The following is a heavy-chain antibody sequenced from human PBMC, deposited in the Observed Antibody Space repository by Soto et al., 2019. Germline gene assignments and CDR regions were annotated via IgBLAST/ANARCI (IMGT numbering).Heavy chain of an antibody. CDR3: AREDSTDYYYYYGMDV. V-gene: IGHV4-61*01. CDR2: IYYSGST. CDR1: GGSVSSGSYY. J-gene: IGHJ6*02. D-gene: IGHD6-13*01. Sequence: SETLSLTCTVSGGSVSSGSYYWSWIRQPPGKGLEWIGYIYYSGSTNYNPSLKSRVTISVDTSKNQFSLKLSSVTAADTAVYYCAREDSTDYYYYYGMDVWGQGTTVTVSS.